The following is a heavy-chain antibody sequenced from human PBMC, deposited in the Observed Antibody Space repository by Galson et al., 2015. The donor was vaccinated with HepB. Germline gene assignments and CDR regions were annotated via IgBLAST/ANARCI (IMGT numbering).Heavy chain of an antibody. D-gene: IGHD1-26*01. V-gene: IGHV1-69*04. J-gene: IGHJ4*02. CDR1: GGTFSSYT. CDR2: IIPILGIA. CDR3: ARDLLEVGATKDFDY. Sequence: SVKVSCKASGGTFSSYTISWVRQAPGQGLEWMGRIIPILGIANYAQKFQGRVTITADKSTSTAYMELSSLRSEDTAVYYCARDLLEVGATKDFDYWGQGTLVTVSS.